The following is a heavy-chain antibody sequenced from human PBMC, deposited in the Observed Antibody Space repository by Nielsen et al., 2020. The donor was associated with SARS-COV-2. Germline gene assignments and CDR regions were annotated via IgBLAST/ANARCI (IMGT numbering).Heavy chain of an antibody. Sequence: GGSLRLSCAASGFRFSYYAMHWVRQAPGKGLEWVGAVSYDGKNQHYADSVKGRFTISKDNPKNTLYLQMDSLRPDDTAVYYCAKRTAADTFQYFFYYGMDVWGQGTTVAVSS. V-gene: IGHV3-30*01. J-gene: IGHJ6*02. CDR1: GFRFSYYA. CDR2: VSYDGKNQ. D-gene: IGHD6-25*01. CDR3: AKRTAADTFQYFFYYGMDV.